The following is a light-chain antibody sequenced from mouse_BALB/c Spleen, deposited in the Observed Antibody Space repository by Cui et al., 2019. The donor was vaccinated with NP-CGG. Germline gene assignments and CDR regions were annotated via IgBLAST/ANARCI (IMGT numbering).Light chain of an antibody. V-gene: IGLV1*01. CDR1: TGAVTTSNY. Sequence: AVMTKESALTISPGETVTLPCRSSTGAVTTSNYANWVQEKPDHLFTGLIGGTNNRAPGVPARFSGSLIGDKAALTITGAQTEDEAIYFCALWYSNHWVFGGGTKLTVL. CDR3: ALWYSNHWV. J-gene: IGLJ1*01. CDR2: GTN.